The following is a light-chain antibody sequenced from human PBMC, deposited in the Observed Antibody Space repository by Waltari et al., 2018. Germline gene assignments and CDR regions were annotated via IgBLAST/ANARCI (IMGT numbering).Light chain of an antibody. V-gene: IGKV1-5*03. J-gene: IGKJ3*01. CDR2: KAS. Sequence: DIQMTQSPSTLSASVGDRVTITCRASQNINSWLAWSQQKPGEAPKPLIYKASNLESGVPSRFSGSGSGTEFTLTISSLQPDDFATYYCQQYNTYSFTFGPGTKVDIK. CDR3: QQYNTYSFT. CDR1: QNINSW.